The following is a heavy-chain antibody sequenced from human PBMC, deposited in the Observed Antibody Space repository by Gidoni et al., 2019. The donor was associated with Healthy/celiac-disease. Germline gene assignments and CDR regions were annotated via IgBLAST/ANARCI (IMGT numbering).Heavy chain of an antibody. CDR3: AKDETGQDYWYFDL. Sequence: EVQLVESGGGLVQPGRSLRLSCAASGFTFVDYAMHWVRQAPGKGLEWVSGMSWNSGSIGYADSVKGRFTISRDNAKNSLYLQMNSLRAEDTALYYCAKDETGQDYWYFDLWGRGTLVTVSS. V-gene: IGHV3-9*01. D-gene: IGHD7-27*01. J-gene: IGHJ2*01. CDR2: MSWNSGSI. CDR1: GFTFVDYA.